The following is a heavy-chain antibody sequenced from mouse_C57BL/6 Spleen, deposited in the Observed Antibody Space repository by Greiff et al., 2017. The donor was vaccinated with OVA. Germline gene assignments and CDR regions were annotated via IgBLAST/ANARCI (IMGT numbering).Heavy chain of an antibody. CDR1: GFTFSDAW. Sequence: EVQGVESGGGLVQPGGSMKLSCAASGFTFSDAWMDWVRQSPEKGLEWVAEIRNKANNHATYYAESVKGRFTISRDDSKSSVYLQMNSLRAEDTGIYYCTPLTGPGAMDYWGQGTSVTVSS. D-gene: IGHD4-1*01. J-gene: IGHJ4*01. CDR2: IRNKANNHAT. CDR3: TPLTGPGAMDY. V-gene: IGHV6-6*01.